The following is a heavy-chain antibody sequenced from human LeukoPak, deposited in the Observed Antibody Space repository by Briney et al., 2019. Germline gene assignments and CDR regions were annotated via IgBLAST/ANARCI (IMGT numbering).Heavy chain of an antibody. CDR3: ALVVPAAVYTN. CDR1: GYTFTSYY. V-gene: IGHV1-46*03. D-gene: IGHD2-2*01. J-gene: IGHJ4*02. Sequence: GASVKVSCKASGYTFTSYYMHWVRQAPGQGLEWMGIINPSGSSTSYAQKFQGRVTMTRDTSTSTVYMELSSLRSEDTAVYYCALVVPAAVYTNWGQGTLVTVSS. CDR2: INPSGSST.